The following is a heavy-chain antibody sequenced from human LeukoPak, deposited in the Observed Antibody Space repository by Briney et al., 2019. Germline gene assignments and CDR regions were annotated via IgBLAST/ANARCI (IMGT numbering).Heavy chain of an antibody. CDR3: ARARIAVAGYNWFDP. J-gene: IGHJ5*02. CDR1: GYTFPSYD. CDR2: MNPNSGNT. V-gene: IGHV1-8*01. D-gene: IGHD6-19*01. Sequence: ASVKVSCKASGYTFPSYDINWVRQATGQGLEWMGWMNPNSGNTGYAQKFQGRVTMTRNTSISTAYMELSSLRSEDTAVYYCARARIAVAGYNWFDPWGQGTLVTVSS.